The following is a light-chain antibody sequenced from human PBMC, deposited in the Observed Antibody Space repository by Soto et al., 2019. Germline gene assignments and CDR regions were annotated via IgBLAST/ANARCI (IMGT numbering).Light chain of an antibody. V-gene: IGKV2-28*01. CDR1: QSLLHSNGYNY. CDR3: MQALQTPGT. CDR2: WGS. Sequence: DIVMTQSPLSLPVTPGEPASISCRSSQSLLHSNGYNYLGWYLQKPGHSPQLLIYWGSNRASGVADRFSGSGSGTDFTLKISRVEAEDVGVYYCMQALQTPGTVGQGTRLEIK. J-gene: IGKJ5*01.